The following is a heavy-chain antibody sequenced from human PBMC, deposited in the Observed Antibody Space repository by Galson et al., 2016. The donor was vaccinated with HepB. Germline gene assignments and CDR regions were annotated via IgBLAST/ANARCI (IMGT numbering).Heavy chain of an antibody. D-gene: IGHD1-1*01. CDR1: GFTFSSSA. Sequence: SLRLSCAASGFTFSSSAMHWVRQAPGQGLEWVAVTSSDGSNEYYADSVKGRFAISRDNSKNTLYLQMNTLRGEDTAVYYCGKGGTGIAVPVDLWGQGTLVTVSA. CDR3: GKGGTGIAVPVDL. J-gene: IGHJ5*02. CDR2: TSSDGSNE. V-gene: IGHV3-30*18.